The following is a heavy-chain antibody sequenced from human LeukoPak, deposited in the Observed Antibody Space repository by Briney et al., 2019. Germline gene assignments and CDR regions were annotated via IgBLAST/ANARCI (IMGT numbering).Heavy chain of an antibody. Sequence: GGSLRLSCAASGFTFNSYGIHWVRQAPGKGLEWVAVIWHDGSNKYYADSVKGRFTISRDNSKNTLYLQTNSLRAEDTAVYYCAKAAGYSSGWPFEYWGQGTLVTVSS. V-gene: IGHV3-33*06. D-gene: IGHD6-19*01. J-gene: IGHJ4*02. CDR3: AKAAGYSSGWPFEY. CDR2: IWHDGSNK. CDR1: GFTFNSYG.